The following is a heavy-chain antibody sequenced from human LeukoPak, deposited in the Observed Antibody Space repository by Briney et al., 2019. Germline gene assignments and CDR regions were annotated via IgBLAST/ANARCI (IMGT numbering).Heavy chain of an antibody. D-gene: IGHD6-13*01. CDR1: GFTFSSYS. CDR3: AGGIAAAFLRRAIGYYMDV. V-gene: IGHV3-21*01. J-gene: IGHJ6*03. Sequence: GGSLRLSCAASGFTFSSYSMNWVRQAPGKGLEWVSSISSSSSYIYYADSVKGRFTISRDNAKNSLYLQMNSLRAEDTAVYYCAGGIAAAFLRRAIGYYMDVWGKVTTVTVSS. CDR2: ISSSSSYI.